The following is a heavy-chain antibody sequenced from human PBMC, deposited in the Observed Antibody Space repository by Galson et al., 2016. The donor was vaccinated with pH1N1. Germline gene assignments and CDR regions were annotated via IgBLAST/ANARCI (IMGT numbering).Heavy chain of an antibody. J-gene: IGHJ3*02. CDR3: SSAPRLGELELGDVFDI. CDR1: GFTFSDYY. D-gene: IGHD3-10*01. V-gene: IGHV3-11*01. CDR2: ISSSGYTI. Sequence: SLRLSCAASGFTFSDYYMTWIRRAPGKGLEWVSYISSSGYTIFYTHSVKGRFTISRDNAKNSLYLQLNSLRAEDTAVYYWSSAPRLGELELGDVFDIWGQGTMVTVSS.